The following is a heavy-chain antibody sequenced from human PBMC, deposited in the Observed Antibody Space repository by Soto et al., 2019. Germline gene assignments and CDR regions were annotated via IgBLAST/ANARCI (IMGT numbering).Heavy chain of an antibody. D-gene: IGHD2-2*01. J-gene: IGHJ4*02. CDR2: ISSTSSYI. Sequence: GGSLRLSCAASGFTFSSYSMNWVRQAPGKGLEWVSSISSTSSYIYYADSVKGRLTISRDSAKNSLYLQMNSLRAEDTAIYYGAKDAKGVSAPDFFDSWGQGA. CDR1: GFTFSSYS. CDR3: AKDAKGVSAPDFFDS. V-gene: IGHV3-21*04.